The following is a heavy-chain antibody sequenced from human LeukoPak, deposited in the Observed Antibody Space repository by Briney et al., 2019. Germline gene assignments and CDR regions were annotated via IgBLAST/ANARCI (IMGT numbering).Heavy chain of an antibody. Sequence: ASVKVSCKASGYTFTSYYMHWVRQAPGKGLEWMGGFDPEDGETIYAQKFQGRVTMTEDTSTDTAYMELSSLRSEDTAVYYCATSKTDWTQDYYFDYWGQGTLVTVSS. CDR1: GYTFTSYY. J-gene: IGHJ4*02. D-gene: IGHD3/OR15-3a*01. CDR3: ATSKTDWTQDYYFDY. CDR2: FDPEDGET. V-gene: IGHV1-24*01.